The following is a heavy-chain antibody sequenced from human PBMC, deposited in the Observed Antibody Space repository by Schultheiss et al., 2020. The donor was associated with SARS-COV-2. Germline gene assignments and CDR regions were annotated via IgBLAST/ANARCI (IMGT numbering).Heavy chain of an antibody. CDR2: IRSKANSYAT. CDR1: GFTFSGSA. J-gene: IGHJ4*02. V-gene: IGHV3-73*01. Sequence: GGSLRLSCAASGFTFSGSAMHWVRQASGKGLEWVGRIRSKANSYATAYAASVKGRFTISRDDSKNTLYLQMNSLRAEDTAVYYCAKEEYSSSPHPLATFDYWGQGTLVTVSS. D-gene: IGHD6-6*01. CDR3: AKEEYSSSPHPLATFDY.